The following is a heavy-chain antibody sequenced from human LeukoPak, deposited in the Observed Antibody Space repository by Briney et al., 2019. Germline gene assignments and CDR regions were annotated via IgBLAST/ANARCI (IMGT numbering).Heavy chain of an antibody. Sequence: GGSLRLSCAASGFTFSDYYMTWIRQAPGKGLEWVSYISSSGSIIYYADSVKGRFIISRDNAKNSLYLQMNSLRAEDTAVYYCAKKSWQWLVADWGQGTLVTVSS. V-gene: IGHV3-11*04. CDR3: AKKSWQWLVAD. D-gene: IGHD6-19*01. CDR1: GFTFSDYY. CDR2: ISSSGSII. J-gene: IGHJ4*02.